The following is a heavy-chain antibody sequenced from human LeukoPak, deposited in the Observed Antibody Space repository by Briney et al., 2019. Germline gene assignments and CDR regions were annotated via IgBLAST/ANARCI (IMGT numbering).Heavy chain of an antibody. Sequence: GGSLRLSCAASGFTFSSYGMSWVRQAPGKGLEWVSAISGSGGSTYYADSVKGRFTISRDNSKNTLYLQMNSLRAEDTAVYYCATGGGWYERTFDYWGQGTLVTVSS. D-gene: IGHD6-19*01. J-gene: IGHJ4*02. V-gene: IGHV3-23*01. CDR1: GFTFSSYG. CDR2: ISGSGGST. CDR3: ATGGGWYERTFDY.